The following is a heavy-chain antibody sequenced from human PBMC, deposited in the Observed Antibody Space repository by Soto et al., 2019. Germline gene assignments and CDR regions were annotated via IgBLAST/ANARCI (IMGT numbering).Heavy chain of an antibody. CDR3: ARDRRYCSGGSCYGDFDY. CDR2: IIPVLGIA. D-gene: IGHD2-15*01. J-gene: IGHJ4*02. V-gene: IGHV1-69*04. CDR1: GGTFSSYT. Sequence: SVKVSCKASGGTFSSYTISWVRQAPGQGLEWMGRIIPVLGIANYAQKFQGRVTITADKSTSTAYMELSSLRSEDTAVYYCARDRRYCSGGSCYGDFDYWAQGTLVPVSS.